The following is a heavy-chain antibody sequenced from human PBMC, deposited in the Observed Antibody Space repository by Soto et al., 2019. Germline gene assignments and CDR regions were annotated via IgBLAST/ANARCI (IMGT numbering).Heavy chain of an antibody. CDR1: GGSTRSSNYY. V-gene: IGHV4-39*01. CDR3: ARQSIPIGEVIARDGFDI. Sequence: QLQLQESGPGLVKPSETLSLTCSVSGGSTRSSNYYWAWIRQPPGKGLEWIGSIFYTGSTDYSPSLKSRVTISADTSKNHFSLKLSSVTAADTAVYYCARQSIPIGEVIARDGFDIWGQGTMVTVSS. CDR2: IFYTGST. D-gene: IGHD3-16*02. J-gene: IGHJ3*02.